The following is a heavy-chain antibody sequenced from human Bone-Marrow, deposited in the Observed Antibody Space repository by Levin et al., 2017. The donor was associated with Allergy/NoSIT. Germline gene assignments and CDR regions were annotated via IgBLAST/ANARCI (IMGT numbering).Heavy chain of an antibody. CDR3: AKGSAINPPVKYYDFWSGKGKGAGGGFDYFDY. Sequence: GGSLRLSCAASGFTFSSYAMSWVRQAPGKGLEWVSAISGSGGSTYYADSVKGRFTISRDNSKNTLYLQMNSLRAEDTAVYYCAKGSAINPPVKYYDFWSGKGKGAGGGFDYFDYWGQGTLVTVSS. D-gene: IGHD3-3*01. V-gene: IGHV3-23*01. J-gene: IGHJ4*02. CDR2: ISGSGGST. CDR1: GFTFSSYA.